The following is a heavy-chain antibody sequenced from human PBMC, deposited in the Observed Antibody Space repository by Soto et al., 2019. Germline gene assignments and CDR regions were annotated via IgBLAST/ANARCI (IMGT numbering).Heavy chain of an antibody. D-gene: IGHD3-16*02. CDR1: GFTFSSYG. CDR3: AKPRTITFGGVIAPNAFDI. V-gene: IGHV3-30*18. CDR2: ISYDGSNK. Sequence: GGSLRLSCAASGFTFSSYGMHWVRQAPGKGLEWVAVISYDGSNKYYADSVKGRFTISRDNSKNTLYLQMNSLRAEDTAVYYCAKPRTITFGGVIAPNAFDIWGQGTMVTVSS. J-gene: IGHJ3*02.